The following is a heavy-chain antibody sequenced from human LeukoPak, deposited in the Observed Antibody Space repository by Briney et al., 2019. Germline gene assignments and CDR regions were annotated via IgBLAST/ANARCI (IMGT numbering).Heavy chain of an antibody. V-gene: IGHV3-7*01. D-gene: IGHD3-10*01. CDR1: GFTFSSYS. Sequence: GGSLRLSCVGSGFTFSSYSMSWVRLGPGKGLQWVATIEADGSEGYYVDSVKGRFTITKDNAKSSLFLQMNGLRTEDSAVYYCARLFGGVTTFDYWGQGVQITVS. CDR3: ARLFGGVTTFDY. CDR2: IEADGSEG. J-gene: IGHJ4*02.